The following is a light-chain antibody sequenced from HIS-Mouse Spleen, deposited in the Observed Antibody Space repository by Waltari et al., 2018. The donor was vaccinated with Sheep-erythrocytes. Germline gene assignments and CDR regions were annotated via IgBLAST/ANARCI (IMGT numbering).Light chain of an antibody. J-gene: IGLJ1*01. CDR1: SSHRGSYHY. CDR2: DVS. V-gene: IGLV2-11*01. Sequence: QSALSQPRPVSVSPGQSVTISRTGTSSHRGSYHYVYWYQQHPGKAPKLMIYDVSKRPSGVPDHFSGSKSGNTASLTISGLQAEDEADYYCCSDAGSYNHVFATGTKVTVL. CDR3: CSDAGSYNHV.